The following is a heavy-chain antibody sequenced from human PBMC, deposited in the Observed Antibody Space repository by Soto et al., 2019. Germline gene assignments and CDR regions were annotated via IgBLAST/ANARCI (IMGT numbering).Heavy chain of an antibody. J-gene: IGHJ5*02. Sequence: SETLSLTCTVSGGSISSGDYYWSWIRQPPGKGLEWIGYIYYSGSTYYNPSLKSRVTISVDTSKNQFSLKLSSVTAADTAVYYCARERPDGARLDPWGQGTLVTVAS. V-gene: IGHV4-30-4*01. CDR1: GGSISSGDYY. CDR3: ARERPDGARLDP. D-gene: IGHD6-6*01. CDR2: IYYSGST.